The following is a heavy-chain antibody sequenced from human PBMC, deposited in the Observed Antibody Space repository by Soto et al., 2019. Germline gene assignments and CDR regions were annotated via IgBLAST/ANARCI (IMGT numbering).Heavy chain of an antibody. D-gene: IGHD1-26*01. Sequence: GGSLRLSCAASGFTVSSNYMSWVRQAPGKGLEWVSVIYSGGSTYYADSVKGRFTISRDNSKNTLYLQMNSLRAEDTAVYYCARARWELLPWFDPWGQGTLVTVSS. CDR1: GFTVSSNY. CDR3: ARARWELLPWFDP. J-gene: IGHJ5*02. CDR2: IYSGGST. V-gene: IGHV3-66*01.